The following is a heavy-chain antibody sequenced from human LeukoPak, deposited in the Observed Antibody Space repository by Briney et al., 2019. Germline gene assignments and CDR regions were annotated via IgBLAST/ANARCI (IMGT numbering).Heavy chain of an antibody. CDR3: AKGIGYYYDSSGYYEPDY. CDR2: ISGSGGST. D-gene: IGHD3-22*01. CDR1: GFTFSSYA. Sequence: GGSLRLSCAASGFTFSSYAMSWVRQAPGKGLEWVSAISGSGGSTYYADSVKGRFTISRDNSKNTLYLQMNSLRAEDTAVYYCAKGIGYYYDSSGYYEPDYWGQGTLVTVSS. V-gene: IGHV3-23*01. J-gene: IGHJ4*02.